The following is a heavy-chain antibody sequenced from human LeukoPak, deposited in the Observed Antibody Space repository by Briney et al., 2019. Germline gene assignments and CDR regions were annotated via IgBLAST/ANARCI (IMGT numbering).Heavy chain of an antibody. CDR3: ARDREVGATIHDY. V-gene: IGHV3-7*01. Sequence: GGSLRLSCAVSGFTFSNYYMSWVRQVPGRGLEWGANIKPDGSDKSYVDSVKGRFTISRDNAENSLYLQLHSLRVDDTAVYFCARDREVGATIHDYWGQGTLVTVSS. J-gene: IGHJ4*02. CDR2: IKPDGSDK. CDR1: GFTFSNYY. D-gene: IGHD1-26*01.